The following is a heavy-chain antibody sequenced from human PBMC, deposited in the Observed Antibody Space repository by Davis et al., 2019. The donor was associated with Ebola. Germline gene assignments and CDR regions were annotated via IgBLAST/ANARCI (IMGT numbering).Heavy chain of an antibody. CDR1: GYTFTNYG. V-gene: IGHV1-18*01. D-gene: IGHD6-13*01. J-gene: IGHJ4*02. Sequence: ASVKVSCKASGYTFTNYGISWVRQAPGQGLEWMGWISAYNGNTNYAQKLQGRVTMTTDTSTSTAYMELRSLRSDDTAVYYCARDRGMIAAAGTVDYWGQGTLVTVSS. CDR2: ISAYNGNT. CDR3: ARDRGMIAAAGTVDY.